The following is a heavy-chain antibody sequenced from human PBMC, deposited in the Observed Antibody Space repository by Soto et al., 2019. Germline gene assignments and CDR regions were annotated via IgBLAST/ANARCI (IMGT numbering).Heavy chain of an antibody. Sequence: GASVKVSCKASGYTFTSYGISRVRQAPGQGLEWMGWISAYNGNTNYAQKLQGRVTMTTDTSTSTAYMELRSLRSDDTAVYYCASSAGHYYYYGMDVWGQGTTVTVSS. CDR3: ASSAGHYYYYGMDV. V-gene: IGHV1-18*01. D-gene: IGHD6-13*01. CDR2: ISAYNGNT. J-gene: IGHJ6*02. CDR1: GYTFTSYG.